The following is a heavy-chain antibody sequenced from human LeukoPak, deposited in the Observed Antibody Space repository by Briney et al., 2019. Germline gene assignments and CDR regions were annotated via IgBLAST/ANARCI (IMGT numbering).Heavy chain of an antibody. Sequence: PGGSLRLPCAASGFTFSTYAMGWVRQAPGEGLEWVSSIKGGGGDPFYADSVRGRFTISRDKSKNTLYLQLNSLRPEDTAVYFCAQGGHDFNPFYYWGQGTLVTVSS. D-gene: IGHD2-21*02. J-gene: IGHJ4*02. CDR1: GFTFSTYA. CDR2: IKGGGGDP. V-gene: IGHV3-23*01. CDR3: AQGGHDFNPFYY.